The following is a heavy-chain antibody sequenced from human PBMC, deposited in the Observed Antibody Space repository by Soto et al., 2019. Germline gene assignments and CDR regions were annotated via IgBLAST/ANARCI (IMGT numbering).Heavy chain of an antibody. CDR1: GYSISSGYY. CDR3: ARGGYLTSDNWFDP. V-gene: IGHV4-38-2*01. Sequence: SETLSLTCAVSGYSISSGYYWGWIRQPPGKGLEWIGSIYHSGSTYYNPSLRSRVTISVDTSKNQFSLKLSSVTAADTAVYYCARGGYLTSDNWFDPWGQGTLVTVSS. J-gene: IGHJ5*02. CDR2: IYHSGST. D-gene: IGHD2-21*02.